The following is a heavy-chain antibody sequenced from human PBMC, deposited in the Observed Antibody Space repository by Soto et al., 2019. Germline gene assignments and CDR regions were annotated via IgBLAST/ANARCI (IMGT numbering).Heavy chain of an antibody. J-gene: IGHJ3*02. V-gene: IGHV4-59*01. CDR3: ARSGAPLRDDAFDI. D-gene: IGHD2-15*01. CDR2: IHDSGST. CDR1: GGSISGYY. Sequence: QVQLQESGPGLVKPSETLSLTCTVSGGSISGYYWSWIRQPPGKGLEWIGYIHDSGSTNYNPSLKSTVTTSVDPSKNQFSLKLNSGSAADTALYYCARSGAPLRDDAFDIWGQGTMVTVSS.